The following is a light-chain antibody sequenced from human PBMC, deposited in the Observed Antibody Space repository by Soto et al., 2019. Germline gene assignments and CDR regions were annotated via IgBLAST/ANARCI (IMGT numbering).Light chain of an antibody. J-gene: IGLJ2*01. CDR3: QVWDSSSDHPGVV. Sequence: SYVLTQPPSVSVAPGKTARITCGGNNIGSKSVHWYQQKPGQAPVLVIYYDSDRPSGIPERFSGSNSGNTATLTISRVEAGDEADYYCQVWDSSSDHPGVVFGGGTKLT. CDR2: YDS. CDR1: NIGSKS. V-gene: IGLV3-21*04.